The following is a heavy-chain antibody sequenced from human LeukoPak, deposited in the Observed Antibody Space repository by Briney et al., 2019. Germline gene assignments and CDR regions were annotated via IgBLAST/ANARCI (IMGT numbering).Heavy chain of an antibody. CDR2: INYSGRT. CDR1: GDSFTSTDDF. Sequence: SETLSLTCTVSGDSFTSTDDFWGWIRQPPGKGLEWIGSINYSGRTYYNPSLKSRVIISVDTSKNQVSLRLSSVTAADTAVYYCARSSYSSGRYGGLDVWGQGTTVTVSS. V-gene: IGHV4-39*01. D-gene: IGHD3-22*01. J-gene: IGHJ6*02. CDR3: ARSSYSSGRYGGLDV.